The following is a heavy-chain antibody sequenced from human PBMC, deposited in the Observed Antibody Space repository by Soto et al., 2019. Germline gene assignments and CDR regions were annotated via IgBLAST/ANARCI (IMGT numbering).Heavy chain of an antibody. CDR2: INPNSGGT. D-gene: IGHD2-2*01. Sequence: ASVKVSCKASGYTFTGYYMHWVRQAPGQGLEWMGWINPNSGGTNYAQKFQGWVTMTRDTSISTAYMELSRLRSDDTAVYYLARGSDIVVVPADPLTDWFDPWGQGTLVTVSS. CDR3: ARGSDIVVVPADPLTDWFDP. V-gene: IGHV1-2*04. J-gene: IGHJ5*02. CDR1: GYTFTGYY.